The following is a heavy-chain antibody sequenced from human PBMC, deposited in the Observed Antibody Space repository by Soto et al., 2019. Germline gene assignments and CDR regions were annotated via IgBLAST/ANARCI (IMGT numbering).Heavy chain of an antibody. J-gene: IGHJ4*02. D-gene: IGHD3-10*01. CDR3: AKKVNSGSGSQYFDY. CDR2: FSTGGDGGTT. Sequence: GGSLRLSCAASGFTFSSYSMSWVHQTPGKGLEWVSGFSTGGDGGTTYYADSVKGRFTISRDNSKNTLFLQMNSLRAEDTAIYCCAKKVNSGSGSQYFDYWGQGTLVTVSS. CDR1: GFTFSSYS. V-gene: IGHV3-23*01.